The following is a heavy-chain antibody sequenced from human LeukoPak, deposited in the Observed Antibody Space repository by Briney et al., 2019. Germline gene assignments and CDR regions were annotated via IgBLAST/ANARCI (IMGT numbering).Heavy chain of an antibody. CDR2: INPNSGGT. D-gene: IGHD2/OR15-2a*01. V-gene: IGHV1-2*02. CDR1: GYTFIDYY. J-gene: IGHJ1*01. CDR3: ARSTTPNENEYFEH. Sequence: ASVKVSCKTSGYTFIDYYMHWVRQAPGQGLEWMGWINPNSGGTNYIQKFQGRVTMTRDTSISTAYMELSRLRSDDTAVYYCARSTTPNENEYFEHWGQGTLVTVSS.